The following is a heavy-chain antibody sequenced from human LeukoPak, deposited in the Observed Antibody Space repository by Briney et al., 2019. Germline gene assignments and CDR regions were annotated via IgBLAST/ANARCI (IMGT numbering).Heavy chain of an antibody. V-gene: IGHV3-30*02. D-gene: IGHD6-13*01. CDR1: GFTFSGYD. CDR3: AKDIAAAGGPCAY. Sequence: PGGSLRLSCAASGFTFSGYDMHWVRQAPGKGLEWVALIRSDGSDKYYADSVKGRFTISRGNSKNTLFLQMNSLRAEDTAVYYCAKDIAAAGGPCAYWGRGTLVTVSS. J-gene: IGHJ4*02. CDR2: IRSDGSDK.